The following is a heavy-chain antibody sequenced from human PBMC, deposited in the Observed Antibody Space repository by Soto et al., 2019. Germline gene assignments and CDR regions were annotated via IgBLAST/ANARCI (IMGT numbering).Heavy chain of an antibody. CDR2: IHPNGGST. D-gene: IGHD3-9*01. CDR3: ARGPGLGDC. CDR1: GYTFSSYY. J-gene: IGHJ4*02. V-gene: IGHV1-46*01. Sequence: QVQLVQSGAEVKKPGASVKVSCKAAGYTFSSYYIHWVRQAPGQGLEWIGIIHPNGGSTNYAQNYMARLTVTRDTSTATVNMGLSAITAGDTAMYYCARGPGLGDCWGQGTLVTVSS.